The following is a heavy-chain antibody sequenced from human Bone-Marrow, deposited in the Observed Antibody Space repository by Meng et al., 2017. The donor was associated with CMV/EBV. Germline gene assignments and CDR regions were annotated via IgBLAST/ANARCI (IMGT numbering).Heavy chain of an antibody. CDR2: ISSSSSYI. J-gene: IGHJ4*02. Sequence: GGSLRLSCAASGFTFSSYSMNWVRQAPGKGLEWVSSISSSSSYIYYADSVKGRFTISRDNAKNSLYLQMNSLRAEDTAVYYCARASWGFTIFGVVADYWGQGTLVTVSS. D-gene: IGHD3-3*01. CDR1: GFTFSSYS. V-gene: IGHV3-21*01. CDR3: ARASWGFTIFGVVADY.